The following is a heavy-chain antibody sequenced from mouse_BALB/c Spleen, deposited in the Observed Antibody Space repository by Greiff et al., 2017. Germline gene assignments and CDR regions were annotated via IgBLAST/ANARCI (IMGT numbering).Heavy chain of an antibody. CDR3: TKFDY. J-gene: IGHJ2*01. CDR1: GYTFTSYW. Sequence: LQQPGSELVRPGASVKLSCKASGYTFTSYWMNWVKQRPGQGLEWIGNIYPGSGSTNYDEKFKSKATLTVDTSSSTGYMQLSSLTSEDSAVYYCTKFDYWGQGTTLTVSS. V-gene: IGHV1S22*01. CDR2: IYPGSGST.